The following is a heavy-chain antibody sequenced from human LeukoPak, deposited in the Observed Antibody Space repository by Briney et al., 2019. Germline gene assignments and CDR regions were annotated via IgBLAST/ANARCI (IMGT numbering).Heavy chain of an antibody. V-gene: IGHV3-23*01. CDR2: VSGSGGST. Sequence: QPGGSLRLSCAASGFTFSSYAMTWVRQAPGKGLEWVSTVSGSGGSTYYADSVKGRFTISRDNAKNSLYLQMNSPRAEDTALYYCAKDLVSSSWYAVGYWGQGTLVTVSS. CDR3: AKDLVSSSWYAVGY. CDR1: GFTFSSYA. D-gene: IGHD6-13*01. J-gene: IGHJ4*02.